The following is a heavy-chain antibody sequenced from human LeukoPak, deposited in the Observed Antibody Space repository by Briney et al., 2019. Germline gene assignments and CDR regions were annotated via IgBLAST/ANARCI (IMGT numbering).Heavy chain of an antibody. CDR3: ARVRSLVAARWFDP. V-gene: IGHV1-8*03. D-gene: IGHD6-6*01. CDR2: MNPNSGNT. J-gene: IGHJ5*02. CDR1: GYIFTSYD. Sequence: GASVKVSCKTSGYIFTSYDINWVRQATGQGLEWMGWMNPNSGNTGYAQKFQGRVTITRNTSISTAYMELSSLRSEDAAVYYCARVRSLVAARWFDPWGQGTLVTVSS.